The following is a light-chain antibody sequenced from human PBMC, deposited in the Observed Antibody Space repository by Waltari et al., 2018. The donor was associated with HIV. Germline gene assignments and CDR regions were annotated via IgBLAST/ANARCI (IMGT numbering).Light chain of an antibody. CDR1: ELGDKY. Sequence: SYEVTQPPSVAVSPGQTASITCSGYELGDKYTCWYQQKPGQSPLLVLYQDDKRPSGIPARFSASSSGHTATLTISGTLPMDEADYYCQAWGSTTSGVFGRGTKLTVL. J-gene: IGLJ2*01. V-gene: IGLV3-1*01. CDR3: QAWGSTTSGV. CDR2: QDD.